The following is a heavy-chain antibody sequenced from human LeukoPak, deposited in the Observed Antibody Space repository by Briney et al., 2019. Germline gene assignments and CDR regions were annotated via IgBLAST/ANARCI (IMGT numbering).Heavy chain of an antibody. J-gene: IGHJ4*02. CDR3: ARAPADYDFWSGYYRTYYFDY. D-gene: IGHD3-3*01. V-gene: IGHV4-59*01. CDR2: IYYSGST. CDR1: GGSISSYY. Sequence: SETLSLTCTVSGGSISSYYWSWIRQPPGKGLEWIGYIYYSGSTNYNPSLKSRVTISVDTSKNQFSLKLSSVTAADTAVYYCARAPADYDFWSGYYRTYYFDYWGQGTLVTVSS.